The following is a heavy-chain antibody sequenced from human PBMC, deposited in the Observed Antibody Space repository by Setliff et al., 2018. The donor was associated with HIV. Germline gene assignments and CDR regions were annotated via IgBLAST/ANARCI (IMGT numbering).Heavy chain of an antibody. CDR3: ARVSQDLLGSFDI. CDR2: IYYSGST. V-gene: IGHV4-31*03. J-gene: IGHJ3*02. CDR1: GDSIRSGGYY. D-gene: IGHD7-27*01. Sequence: SETLSLTCTVFGDSIRSGGYYWSWIRQHQGKGLEWIGYIYYSGSTNYNPSLKSRVIISVDSSKNHFFLKLTSVTAADTAMYYCARVSQDLLGSFDIWGQGTMVTVSS.